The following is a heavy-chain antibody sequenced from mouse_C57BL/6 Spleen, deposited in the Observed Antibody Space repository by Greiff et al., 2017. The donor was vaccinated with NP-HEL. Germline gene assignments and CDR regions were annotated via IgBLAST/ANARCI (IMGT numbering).Heavy chain of an antibody. CDR2: IYPGDGDT. V-gene: IGHV1-80*01. Sequence: QVQLKQSGAELVKPGASVKISCKASGYAFSSYWMNWVTQRPGKGLEWIGQIYPGDGDTNYNGKFKGKATLTADKSSSTAYMQLSSLTSEDSAVYFCARRPIYYDYDGYFDVWGTGTTVTVSS. CDR3: ARRPIYYDYDGYFDV. J-gene: IGHJ1*03. CDR1: GYAFSSYW. D-gene: IGHD2-4*01.